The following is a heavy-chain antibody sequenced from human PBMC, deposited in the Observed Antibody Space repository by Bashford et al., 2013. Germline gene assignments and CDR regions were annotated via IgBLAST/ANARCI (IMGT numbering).Heavy chain of an antibody. V-gene: IGHV3-30*01. CDR3: ATIGGEAAEYYFDY. D-gene: IGHD6-13*01. CDR2: ISYDGSNK. J-gene: IGHJ4*02. Sequence: GSLRLSCAASGFTFSSYAMHWVRQAPGKGLEWVAVISYDGSNKYYADSVKGRFTISRDNSKNTLYLQMNSLRAEDTAVYYCATIGGEAAEYYFDYWGQGTLVTVSS. CDR1: GFTFSSYA.